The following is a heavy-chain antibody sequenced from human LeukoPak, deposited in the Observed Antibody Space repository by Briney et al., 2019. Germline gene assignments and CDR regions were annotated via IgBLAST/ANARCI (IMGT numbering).Heavy chain of an antibody. Sequence: ASVKVSCKASGYTFTSKYIHWVRQAPGQGLDWMGMIIPGGGSTTYAQKFRDRVTMTRDASTSTVYMELSGLRSEDTALYYCAIAGGIIEFFDFWGRGTLVTVSS. V-gene: IGHV1-46*01. D-gene: IGHD3-16*02. CDR3: AIAGGIIEFFDF. CDR2: IIPGGGST. J-gene: IGHJ2*01. CDR1: GYTFTSKY.